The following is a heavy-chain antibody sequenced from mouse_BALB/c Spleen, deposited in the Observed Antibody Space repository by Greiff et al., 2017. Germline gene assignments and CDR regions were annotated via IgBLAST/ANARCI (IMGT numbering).Heavy chain of an antibody. CDR2: IYPYNGGT. D-gene: IGHD4-1*01. V-gene: IGHV1S29*02. CDR1: GYTFTDYN. Sequence: EVQLQQSGPELVKPGASVKISCKASGYTFTDYNMHWVKQSHGKSLEWIGYIYPYNGGTGYNQKFKSKATLTVDNSSSTAYMELRSLTSEDSAVYYCARWAGTYYAMDYWGQGTSVTVSS. CDR3: ARWAGTYYAMDY. J-gene: IGHJ4*01.